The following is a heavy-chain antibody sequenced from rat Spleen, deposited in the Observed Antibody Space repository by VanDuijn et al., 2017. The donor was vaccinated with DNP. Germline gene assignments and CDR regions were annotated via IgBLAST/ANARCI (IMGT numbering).Heavy chain of an antibody. V-gene: IGHV3-3*01. CDR1: GYSITSCCR. D-gene: IGHD4-2*01. Sequence: VQLQESGPGLVKPSQSLSLTCSVTGYSITSCCRWTWIRKFPGHKLEWMGYINSAGSIEYNPSLKGRISITRDTSKNQFFLHLNSVTTEDTATYYCARWSDYFDYWGQGVMVTVSS. J-gene: IGHJ2*01. CDR3: ARWSDYFDY. CDR2: INSAGSI.